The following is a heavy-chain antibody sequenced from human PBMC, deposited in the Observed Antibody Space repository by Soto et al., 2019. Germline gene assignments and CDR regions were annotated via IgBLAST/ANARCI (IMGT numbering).Heavy chain of an antibody. V-gene: IGHV3-21*01. CDR2: ISSSSSYI. CDR3: ARDSPAEGQWLVLNGREYYYGMDV. Sequence: PGGSLRLSCAASGFTFSSYSMNWVRQAPGKGLEWVSSISSSSSYIYYADSVKGRFTISRDNAKNSLYLQMNSLRAEDTAVYYCARDSPAEGQWLVLNGREYYYGMDVWGQGTTVTVSS. J-gene: IGHJ6*02. CDR1: GFTFSSYS. D-gene: IGHD6-19*01.